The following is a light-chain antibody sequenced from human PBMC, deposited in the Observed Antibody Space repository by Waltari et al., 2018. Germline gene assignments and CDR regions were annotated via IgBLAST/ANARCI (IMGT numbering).Light chain of an antibody. Sequence: DIQMTQSPSSLSASVGDRVTISCQASQNIRTFLNWYHQKPGKPPNILIFETSNLHSGVPSRFSGSGSGTQFIFTISSLQPEDVGTYYCQQFENLPYSFGQGTKLEIK. CDR2: ETS. CDR1: QNIRTF. J-gene: IGKJ2*01. CDR3: QQFENLPYS. V-gene: IGKV1-33*01.